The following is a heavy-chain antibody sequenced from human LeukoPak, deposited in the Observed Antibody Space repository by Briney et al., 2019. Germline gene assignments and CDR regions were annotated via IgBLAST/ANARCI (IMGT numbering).Heavy chain of an antibody. J-gene: IGHJ5*02. Sequence: ASVKVSCKASGYTFTGYYMHWVGQAPGQGLEWMGWINPNSGGTNYAQKFQGRVTMTRDTSISTAYMEVSRLRSDDTAVYYCAGLDYDFWSGYHYEDWFDPWGQGTLVTVSS. CDR3: AGLDYDFWSGYHYEDWFDP. D-gene: IGHD3-3*01. V-gene: IGHV1-2*02. CDR2: INPNSGGT. CDR1: GYTFTGYY.